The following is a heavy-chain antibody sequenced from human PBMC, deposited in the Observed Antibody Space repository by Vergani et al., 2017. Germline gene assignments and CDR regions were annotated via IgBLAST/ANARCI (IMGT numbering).Heavy chain of an antibody. V-gene: IGHV3-9*01. CDR3: ARGYSYVIY. CDR2: ISWNSGSI. J-gene: IGHJ4*02. D-gene: IGHD5-18*01. Sequence: EVQLVESGGGLVQPGRSLRLSCAASGFTFDDYAMHWVRQAPGKGLEWVSGISWNSGSIGYADSVKGRFTISRDNAKNSLYLQMNSLTAEDTAVYYCARGYSYVIYWGQGTLATVSS. CDR1: GFTFDDYA.